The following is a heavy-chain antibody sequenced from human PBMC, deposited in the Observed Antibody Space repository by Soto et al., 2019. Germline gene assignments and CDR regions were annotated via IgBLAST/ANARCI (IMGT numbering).Heavy chain of an antibody. CDR1: GGSISSGDYY. CDR3: ARGGDRYDSSGNTQKSRYYYYDMDV. CDR2: IYYSGST. Sequence: QVQLQESGPGLVKPSQTLSLTCTVSGGSISSGDYYWNWIRQPPGKGLEWIGSIYYSGSTYYNPSLKSRVTISVERSKNQFSLKLSSVTAADTSVYYCARGGDRYDSSGNTQKSRYYYYDMDVWGQGTTVTVSS. J-gene: IGHJ6*02. V-gene: IGHV4-30-4*01. D-gene: IGHD3-22*01.